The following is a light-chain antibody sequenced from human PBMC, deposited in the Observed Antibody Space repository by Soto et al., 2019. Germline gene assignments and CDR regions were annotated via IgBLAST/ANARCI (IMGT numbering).Light chain of an antibody. J-gene: IGKJ1*01. Sequence: EIVLTQSPGTLSLSPGERATLSCRASQSVSSTYLAWFQQKPGQAPRLLIYGASTRATCIPDRFSGSGSGTDVNITITRRETEDFAVYYCQPYGSSPRTFGEGTKVEIK. CDR1: QSVSSTY. V-gene: IGKV3-20*01. CDR3: QPYGSSPRT. CDR2: GAS.